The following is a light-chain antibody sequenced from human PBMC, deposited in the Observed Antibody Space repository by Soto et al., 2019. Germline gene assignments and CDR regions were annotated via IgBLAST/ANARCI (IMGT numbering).Light chain of an antibody. V-gene: IGKV2-30*01. Sequence: DVVMTQSPLSLVVTLGQPASISCRSSESLVYSDGNTNLNWFQQRPGQSPRRLVYKVSNRDPGVPDTVRGSGSGTDFKVKISRGGAEDVGVYYCKHGRTIGQGTKVEIK. J-gene: IGKJ1*01. CDR2: KVS. CDR3: KHGRT. CDR1: ESLVYSDGNTN.